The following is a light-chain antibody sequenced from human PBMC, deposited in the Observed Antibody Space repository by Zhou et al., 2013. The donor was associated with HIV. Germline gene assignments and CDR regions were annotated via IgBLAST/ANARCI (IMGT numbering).Light chain of an antibody. CDR2: GAS. CDR3: QQLNSYPLT. CDR1: QDIRKS. Sequence: DIQMTQSPSAMSASIGDRVTITCRASQDIRKSLVWFQQKPGKVPKRLIYGASNLQGGVPSRFSGSGSGTDFTLTISSLQPEDFATYYCQQLNSYPLTFGGGTKVEIK. V-gene: IGKV1-17*03. J-gene: IGKJ4*01.